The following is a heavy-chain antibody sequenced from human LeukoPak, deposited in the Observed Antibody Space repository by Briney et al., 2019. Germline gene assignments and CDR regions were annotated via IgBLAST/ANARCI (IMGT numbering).Heavy chain of an antibody. D-gene: IGHD3-10*01. Sequence: GGSLRLSCAASGFTLDDYGMSWVRQAPGKGLEWVSGINWNGGSTGYADSVKGRFTISRDNAKNSLYLQMNSLRAEDTALYYCARVNYGSGSYTYYFDYWGQGTLVTVSS. CDR1: GFTLDDYG. CDR3: ARVNYGSGSYTYYFDY. V-gene: IGHV3-20*04. CDR2: INWNGGST. J-gene: IGHJ4*02.